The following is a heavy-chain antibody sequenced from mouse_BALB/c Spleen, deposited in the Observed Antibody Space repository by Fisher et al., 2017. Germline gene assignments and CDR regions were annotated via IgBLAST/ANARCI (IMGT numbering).Heavy chain of an antibody. V-gene: IGHV1S132*01. CDR3: AELGPSYAMDY. Sequence: KFKGKATLTIDTSSSTAYMQLSSLTSEDSAVYFCAELGPSYAMDYWGQGTSVTVSS. J-gene: IGHJ4*01. D-gene: IGHD4-1*01.